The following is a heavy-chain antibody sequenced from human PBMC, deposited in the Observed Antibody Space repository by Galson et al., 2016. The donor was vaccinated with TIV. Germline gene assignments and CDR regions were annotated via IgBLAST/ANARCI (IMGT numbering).Heavy chain of an antibody. CDR3: ARAGGGYHDTYWYFDL. J-gene: IGHJ2*01. CDR1: GGIFRNYP. CDR2: IIPIFNIA. V-gene: IGHV1-69*13. Sequence: SVKVSCKASGGIFRNYPISWVRQAPGQGLEWMGGIIPIFNIAHYAQKFQGRVTITADESARPVSIELSSLRTDDTAVYYCARAGGGYHDTYWYFDLWGRGTLVTVSS. D-gene: IGHD3-22*01.